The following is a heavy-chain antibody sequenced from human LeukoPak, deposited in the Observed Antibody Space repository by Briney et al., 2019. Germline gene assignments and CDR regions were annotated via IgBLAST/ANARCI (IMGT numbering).Heavy chain of an antibody. Sequence: GSLRLSCAASGFTFSSSVMSWVRQAPGKGLEWVSGISNSGSITYYADSVKGRFTISRDNSKNMLYLQMNSLRAEDTAVYYCANGSFWGQGTLVTVS. J-gene: IGHJ4*02. D-gene: IGHD3-10*01. V-gene: IGHV3-23*01. CDR2: ISNSGSIT. CDR1: GFTFSSSV. CDR3: ANGSF.